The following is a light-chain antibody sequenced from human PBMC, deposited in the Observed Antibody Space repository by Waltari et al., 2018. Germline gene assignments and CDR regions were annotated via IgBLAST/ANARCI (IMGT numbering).Light chain of an antibody. CDR2: NVS. Sequence: QSALTPPASVSGSPGQPITIACTGTSSEVGGYNYVPWYQHHPGKAPKLMIYNVSNRPSGVSNRFSGSKSGNTASLTISGLQAEDEADYFCCSYTSSRTWVFGGGTKVTVL. CDR3: CSYTSSRTWV. V-gene: IGLV2-14*03. J-gene: IGLJ3*02. CDR1: SSEVGGYNY.